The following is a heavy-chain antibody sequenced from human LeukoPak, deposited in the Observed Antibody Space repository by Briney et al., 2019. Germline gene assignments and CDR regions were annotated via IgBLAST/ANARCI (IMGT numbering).Heavy chain of an antibody. J-gene: IGHJ4*02. V-gene: IGHV4-39*01. D-gene: IGHD3-16*01. CDR3: VRGSTLRHYQY. CDR2: IYYSGST. Sequence: PSETLSLTCTVSGGXISSTTYYWGWIRRPPGKGPEWIGSIYYSGSTYYNPSLKSRVTVSVDTSKNQFSLILSSVTAADTAVYYCVRGSTLRHYQYWGQGTLVTVSS. CDR1: GGXISSTTYY.